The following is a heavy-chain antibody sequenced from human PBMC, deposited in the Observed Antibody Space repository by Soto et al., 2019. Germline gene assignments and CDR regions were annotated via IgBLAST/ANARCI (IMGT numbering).Heavy chain of an antibody. Sequence: ASVKVSCKVSGYTLTELSMNCVLQSPLKGLEWMAAFDPEDGETTYAQKFQGRVTMTEDTSTDTAYMEVSGLRSEDTAVYYCATALSRVGATFGPWGQGTLVTVSS. D-gene: IGHD1-26*01. CDR2: FDPEDGET. CDR1: GYTLTELS. V-gene: IGHV1-24*01. CDR3: ATALSRVGATFGP. J-gene: IGHJ5*02.